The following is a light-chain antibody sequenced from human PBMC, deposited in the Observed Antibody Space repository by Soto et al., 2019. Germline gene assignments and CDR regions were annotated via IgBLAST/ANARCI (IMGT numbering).Light chain of an antibody. V-gene: IGKV1-33*01. CDR2: DAS. CDR3: SQYDKLQHT. Sequence: DIQLTQSPSSLSASVGDRVTITCQASHDISNYLNWYQQKPGKAPEVLIYDASNLETGVPSRFSGSGSGTDFTFTISSLQPEDTAAYYCSQYDKLQHTFGLGTE. J-gene: IGKJ4*01. CDR1: HDISNY.